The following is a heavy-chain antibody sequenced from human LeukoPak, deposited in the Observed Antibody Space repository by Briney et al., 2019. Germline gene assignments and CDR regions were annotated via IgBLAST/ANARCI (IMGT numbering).Heavy chain of an antibody. Sequence: SETLSLTCTVSGGSISSGNYYWTWIRQPARKGLEWIGHIYSGGSTNFHPSLKSRVTISVDTSKTQLFLKLTSVTAADTAVYYCGRGKYCGDTRCHGYYYMDVWGKGTTVTVSS. CDR3: GRGKYCGDTRCHGYYYMDV. V-gene: IGHV4-61*09. CDR1: GGSISSGNYY. D-gene: IGHD2-2*01. J-gene: IGHJ6*03. CDR2: IYSGGST.